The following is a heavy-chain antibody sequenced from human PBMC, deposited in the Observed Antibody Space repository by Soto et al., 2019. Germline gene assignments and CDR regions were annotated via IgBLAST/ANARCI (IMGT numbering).Heavy chain of an antibody. Sequence: ASVKVSCKASGGTFSSYAISWVRQAPGQGLEWMGGIIPIFGTANYAQKFQGRVTITADESTSTAYMELSSLRSEDSAVYYCASGRHDDAFDIWGQGTMVTVSS. V-gene: IGHV1-69*13. J-gene: IGHJ3*02. D-gene: IGHD6-25*01. CDR1: GGTFSSYA. CDR2: IIPIFGTA. CDR3: ASGRHDDAFDI.